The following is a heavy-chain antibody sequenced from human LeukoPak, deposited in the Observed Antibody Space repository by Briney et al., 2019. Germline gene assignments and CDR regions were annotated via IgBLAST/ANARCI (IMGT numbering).Heavy chain of an antibody. J-gene: IGHJ5*02. V-gene: IGHV3-30*02. CDR3: AKPGYSGYDFWFDP. Sequence: GGSLRLSCAASGFTFSSYGMHWVRQAPGQGQGWVAFIWYDGSNKYYADSVKGRFTISRDNSKNTLYLQMNSLRAEDTAVYYCAKPGYSGYDFWFDPWGQGTLVTVSS. CDR1: GFTFSSYG. D-gene: IGHD5-12*01. CDR2: IWYDGSNK.